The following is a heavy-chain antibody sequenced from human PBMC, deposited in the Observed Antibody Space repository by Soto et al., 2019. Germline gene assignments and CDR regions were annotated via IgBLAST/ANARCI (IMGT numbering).Heavy chain of an antibody. J-gene: IGHJ6*02. CDR1: GFTFSSYW. Sequence: PGGSLRLSCAASGFTFSSYWMSWVRQAPGKGLEWVANIKQDGSEKYYVDSVKGRFTISRDNAKNSLYLQMNSLRAEDTAVYYCARGIQPWEYYYYYGMDVWGQGTTVTVSS. V-gene: IGHV3-7*05. CDR3: ARGIQPWEYYYYYGMDV. D-gene: IGHD5-18*01. CDR2: IKQDGSEK.